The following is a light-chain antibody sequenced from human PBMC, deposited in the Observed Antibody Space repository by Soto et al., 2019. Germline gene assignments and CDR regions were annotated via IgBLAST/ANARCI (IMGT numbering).Light chain of an antibody. J-gene: IGKJ1*01. CDR1: QSVTSNY. Sequence: EIVLTQSPGTLSLSPGERATLSCRASQSVTSNYLAWYQQKPDQAPRLFIYGVSSRATGIPDRFSGSGSGTDFALTISRLEPEDFAVYYCQQYGRSRTFGQGTKVEIK. V-gene: IGKV3-20*01. CDR3: QQYGRSRT. CDR2: GVS.